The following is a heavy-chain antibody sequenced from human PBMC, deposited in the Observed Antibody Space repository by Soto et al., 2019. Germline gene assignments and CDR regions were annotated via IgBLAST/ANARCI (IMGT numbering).Heavy chain of an antibody. CDR2: ISAYNGNT. D-gene: IGHD6-25*01. CDR3: ARGSIATAAKPSGMDV. V-gene: IGHV1-18*04. J-gene: IGHJ6*02. Sequence: ASVKVSCKASGYTFTSYGISWVRQAPGQGLEWMGWISAYNGNTNYAQKLQGRVTMTTDTSTSTAYMELSSLRSDDTAVYYCARGSIATAAKPSGMDVWGQGTTVTVSS. CDR1: GYTFTSYG.